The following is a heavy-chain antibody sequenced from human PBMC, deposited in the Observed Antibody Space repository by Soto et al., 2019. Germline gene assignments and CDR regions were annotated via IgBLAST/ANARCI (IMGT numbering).Heavy chain of an antibody. Sequence: QVQLVQSGAEVKKPGSSVKVSCKASGGTFSTYTITWVRQAPGQGLEWMGRIIPIIGIINYAQKFQGRVNISADKFPSTAYMELTGLRSDDTAVYYCAGDPDSHYNDSHASSYPWGQGTLVTVSS. CDR1: GGTFSTYT. CDR2: IIPIIGII. CDR3: AGDPDSHYNDSHASSYP. J-gene: IGHJ5*02. D-gene: IGHD4-4*01. V-gene: IGHV1-69*08.